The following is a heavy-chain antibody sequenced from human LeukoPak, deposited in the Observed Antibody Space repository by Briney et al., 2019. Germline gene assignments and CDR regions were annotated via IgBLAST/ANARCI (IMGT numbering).Heavy chain of an antibody. V-gene: IGHV4-59*08. CDR1: GVSIKNYY. J-gene: IGHJ4*02. CDR2: IYYSGST. Sequence: SETLSLTCSVSGVSIKNYYWSWIRQPPGKGLEWIGYIYYSGSTYYNPSLKGRVTISVDTSKNQFSLKLSSVTAADTAVYYCARSFVRGVIIPFDYWGQGTLVTVSS. D-gene: IGHD3-10*02. CDR3: ARSFVRGVIIPFDY.